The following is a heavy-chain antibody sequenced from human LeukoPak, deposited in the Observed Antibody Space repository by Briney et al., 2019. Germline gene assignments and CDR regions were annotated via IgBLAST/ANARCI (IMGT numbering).Heavy chain of an antibody. CDR1: GGSISSYY. CDR2: IYYSGST. J-gene: IGHJ4*02. CDR3: ARGRRPYSSSEIWFDY. D-gene: IGHD6-13*01. Sequence: SETLSLTCTVSGGSISSYYWSWIRQPPGKGLEWIGYIYYSGSTNYNPSLKSRVTISVDTSKNQFSLKLSSVTAADTAVYYCARGRRPYSSSEIWFDYWGQGTLVTVSS. V-gene: IGHV4-59*01.